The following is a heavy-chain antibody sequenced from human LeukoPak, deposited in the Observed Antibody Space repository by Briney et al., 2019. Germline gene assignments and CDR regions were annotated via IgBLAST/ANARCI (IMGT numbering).Heavy chain of an antibody. CDR1: GFTFNIYA. Sequence: PGGSLILSCAASGFTFNIYAMNWVRQAPGKGLEWVSSITSSSSYIYYADSVKGRFTISRDNAKNSLYLQMNSLRAEDTAVYYCARVNLGALDYWGQGTLVTVSS. CDR3: ARVNLGALDY. V-gene: IGHV3-21*01. CDR2: ITSSSSYI. D-gene: IGHD3-10*01. J-gene: IGHJ4*02.